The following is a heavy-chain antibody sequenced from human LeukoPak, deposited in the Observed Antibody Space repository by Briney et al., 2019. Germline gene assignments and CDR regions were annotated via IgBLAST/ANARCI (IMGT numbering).Heavy chain of an antibody. D-gene: IGHD3-3*01. CDR3: ARSSEGDFWSGYPYYFDY. V-gene: IGHV1-69*13. CDR2: TIPICGTA. J-gene: IGHJ4*02. CDR1: GGSFSSYA. Sequence: GASVKLSCKASGGSFSSYAISWVRQAPVQGLEWVGGTIPICGTANYPQKVQGRVTITADESTGTAYMYLSSPRSEATAVYYCARSSEGDFWSGYPYYFDYSGQRTLVTVSS.